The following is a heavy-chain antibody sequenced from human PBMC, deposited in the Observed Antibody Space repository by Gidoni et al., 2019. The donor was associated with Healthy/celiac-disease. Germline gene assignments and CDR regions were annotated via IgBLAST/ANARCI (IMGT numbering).Heavy chain of an antibody. CDR1: GGSISSSSYY. V-gene: IGHV4-39*01. D-gene: IGHD3-3*01. CDR3: ARHVGYYGDYYYYGMDV. Sequence: QLQLQESGPGLVTPSETLSLTCTVSGGSISSSSYYWGWIRQPPGKGLEWIGSIYYSGSTYYNPSLKSRVTISVDTSKNQFSLKLSSVTAADTAVYYCARHVGYYGDYYYYGMDVWGQGTTVTVSS. J-gene: IGHJ6*02. CDR2: IYYSGST.